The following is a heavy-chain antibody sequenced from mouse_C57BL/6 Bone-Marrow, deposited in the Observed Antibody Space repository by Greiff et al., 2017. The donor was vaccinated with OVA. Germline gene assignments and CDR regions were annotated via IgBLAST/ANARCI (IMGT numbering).Heavy chain of an antibody. D-gene: IGHD1-1*01. Sequence: EVKLMESGGGLVKPGGSLKLSCAASGFTFSDYGMHWVRQAPEKGLEWVAYISSGSSTIYYADTVKGRFTISRDNAKNTLFLQMTSLRSEDTAMYYCARGPYYYGSSPVAYWGQGTLVTVSA. V-gene: IGHV5-17*01. J-gene: IGHJ3*01. CDR2: ISSGSSTI. CDR3: ARGPYYYGSSPVAY. CDR1: GFTFSDYG.